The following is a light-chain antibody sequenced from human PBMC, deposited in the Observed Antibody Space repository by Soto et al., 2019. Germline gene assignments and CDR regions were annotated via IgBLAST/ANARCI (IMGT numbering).Light chain of an antibody. CDR2: DAS. J-gene: IGKJ3*01. CDR1: QSINRF. Sequence: DIQMTQSPSSLSASVGDRVTITCRASQSINRFLNWYKQTPGKPPKXXSYDASNLQTGVPSRFSGSGSGTDFTFTISSLQPEDIETYFCHQYDNLSQTFGPGTKVDIK. CDR3: HQYDNLSQT. V-gene: IGKV1-33*01.